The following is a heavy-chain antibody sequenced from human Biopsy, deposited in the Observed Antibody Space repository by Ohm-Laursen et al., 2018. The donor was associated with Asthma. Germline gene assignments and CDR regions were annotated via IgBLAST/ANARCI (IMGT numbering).Heavy chain of an antibody. J-gene: IGHJ4*02. V-gene: IGHV1-2*06. CDR3: ARSPYAGDCPFNS. Sequence: ASVKVSCNASGYTFTDYYVMWLRQAPGQGLEWMGRINPVSGSTNFAQKFQGRLTMTRDRSIGTAYMELRRLTSADTAMYYCARSPYAGDCPFNSWGQGTLLTVSS. D-gene: IGHD2-21*02. CDR1: GYTFTDYY. CDR2: INPVSGST.